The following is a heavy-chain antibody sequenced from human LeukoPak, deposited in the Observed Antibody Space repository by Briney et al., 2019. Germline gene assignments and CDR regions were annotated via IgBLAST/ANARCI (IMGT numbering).Heavy chain of an antibody. V-gene: IGHV3-74*01. J-gene: IGHJ4*02. D-gene: IGHD1-26*01. CDR1: KFTFSNDW. Sequence: SGGSLRLSCVASKFTFSNDWMHWVRQAPGKGLVWVSRINSDGTITNYADSVKGRFTISRDTSKNTLYLQMNSLTVEDTAVYFCSKDFGPWGVGATPHYWGQGTLVTVSS. CDR2: INSDGTIT. CDR3: SKDFGPWGVGATPHY.